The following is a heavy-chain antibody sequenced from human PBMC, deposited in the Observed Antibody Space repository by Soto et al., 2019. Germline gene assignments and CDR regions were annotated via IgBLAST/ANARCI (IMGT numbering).Heavy chain of an antibody. V-gene: IGHV1-18*01. CDR1: GYTFVNHG. Sequence: QVHLVQSGGEVKKPGASVKVSCKASGYTFVNHGISWVRQAPGQGLEWLGWISPSNGNTNYAQKFQGRVTMTTDTSTSTAYMELRSLRSDDTAVYYGARDQTKWLSAASDCWGQGTMVTVSS. D-gene: IGHD2-21*01. CDR2: ISPSNGNT. CDR3: ARDQTKWLSAASDC. J-gene: IGHJ3*01.